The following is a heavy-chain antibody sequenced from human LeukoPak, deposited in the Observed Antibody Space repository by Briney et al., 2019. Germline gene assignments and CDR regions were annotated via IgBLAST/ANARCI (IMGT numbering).Heavy chain of an antibody. CDR1: GFTFSSYS. Sequence: PGGSLRLSCAASGFTFSSYSMNWVRQAPGKGLEWVSYISSSSSTIYYADSVKGRFTISRDNAKNSLYLQMNSLRAEDTAVYYCARESRDYVWGSYRHPRLDCWGQGTLVTVSS. D-gene: IGHD3-16*02. V-gene: IGHV3-48*01. J-gene: IGHJ4*02. CDR2: ISSSSSTI. CDR3: ARESRDYVWGSYRHPRLDC.